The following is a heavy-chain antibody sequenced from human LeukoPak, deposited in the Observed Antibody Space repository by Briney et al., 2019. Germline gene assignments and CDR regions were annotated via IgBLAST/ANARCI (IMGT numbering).Heavy chain of an antibody. V-gene: IGHV1-69*04. D-gene: IGHD2-15*01. CDR2: IIPILGIA. CDR1: GGTFSSYA. J-gene: IGHJ3*02. Sequence: ASVKVSCKASGGTFSSYAISWMRQAPGQGLEWMGRIIPILGIANYAQKFQGRVTITADKSTSTAYMELSSLRSEDTAVYYCARRIRTGDAFDIWGQGTMVTVSS. CDR3: ARRIRTGDAFDI.